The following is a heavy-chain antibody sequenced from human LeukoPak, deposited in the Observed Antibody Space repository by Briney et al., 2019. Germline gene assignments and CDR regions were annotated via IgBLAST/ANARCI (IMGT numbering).Heavy chain of an antibody. CDR2: IKSKTEGETT. V-gene: IGHV3-15*01. CDR3: TTGVVAKTDRRRFDP. CDR1: GITFSDAW. J-gene: IGHJ5*02. D-gene: IGHD1-1*01. Sequence: PGGSLRLSCAASGITFSDAWMSWVRQAPGKGLEWVGRIKSKTEGETTDYAGPVKGRFIISRDDSKNTLYLQMNSPKTEDTAVYYCTTGVVAKTDRRRFDPWGQGTLVTVSS.